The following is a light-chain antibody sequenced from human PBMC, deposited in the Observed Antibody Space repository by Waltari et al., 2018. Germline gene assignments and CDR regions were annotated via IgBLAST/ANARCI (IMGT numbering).Light chain of an antibody. CDR2: DAS. J-gene: IGKJ2*01. V-gene: IGKV3-11*01. CDR3: LQRSSWPYT. Sequence: IVLTQSPATLSLSPGERATLTCRASQTVRSFLAWYQQKPGQAPRLLIFDASSRAPGIPAKFSGSGSGTDFTLTVSNLEPEDFAVYYGLQRSSWPYTFGQGTRVEIK. CDR1: QTVRSF.